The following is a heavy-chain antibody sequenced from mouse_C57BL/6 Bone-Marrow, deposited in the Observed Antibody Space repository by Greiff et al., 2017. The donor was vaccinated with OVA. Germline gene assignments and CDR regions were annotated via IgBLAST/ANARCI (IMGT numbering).Heavy chain of an antibody. Sequence: EVHLVESGGGLVKPGGSLKLSCAASGFTFSDYGMHWVRQAPEKGLEWVAYISSGSSTIYYADTVKGRFTISRDNAKNTLFLQMTSLRSEDTAMYYGARPWGYYLFAYWGQGTLVTVSA. CDR2: ISSGSSTI. J-gene: IGHJ3*01. CDR1: GFTFSDYG. D-gene: IGHD2-3*01. CDR3: ARPWGYYLFAY. V-gene: IGHV5-17*01.